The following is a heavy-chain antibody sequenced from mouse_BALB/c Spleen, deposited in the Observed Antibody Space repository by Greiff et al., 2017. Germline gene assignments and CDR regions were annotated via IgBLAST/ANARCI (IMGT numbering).Heavy chain of an antibody. V-gene: IGHV1-15*01. J-gene: IGHJ3*01. Sequence: QVQLKQSGAELVRPGASVTLSCKASGYTFTDYEMHWVKQTPVHGLEWIGAIDPETGGTAYNQKFKGNATLTADKSSSTAYMELRSLTSEDSAVYYCTRGWGFWGQGTLVTVSA. CDR1: GYTFTDYE. D-gene: IGHD2-3*01. CDR2: IDPETGGT. CDR3: TRGWGF.